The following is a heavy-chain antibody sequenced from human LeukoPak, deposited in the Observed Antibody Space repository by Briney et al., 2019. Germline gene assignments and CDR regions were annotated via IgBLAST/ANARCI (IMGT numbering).Heavy chain of an antibody. Sequence: PGGSLRLSCAASGFTISDYYMSWIRQAPGKGLEWVSYISSSSSYTNYADSVKGRFTISRDNAKNSLYLQMNSLRAEDTAVYYCARVPRITMVRGVIMAYYFDYWGQGTLVTVSS. D-gene: IGHD3-10*01. J-gene: IGHJ4*02. CDR3: ARVPRITMVRGVIMAYYFDY. CDR2: ISSSSSYT. CDR1: GFTISDYY. V-gene: IGHV3-11*05.